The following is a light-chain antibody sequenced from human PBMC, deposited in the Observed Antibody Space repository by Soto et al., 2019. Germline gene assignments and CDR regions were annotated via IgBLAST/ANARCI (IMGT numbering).Light chain of an antibody. CDR1: RSVSSY. J-gene: IGKJ2*01. CDR3: HQYNSWPPGT. V-gene: IGKV3D-15*01. CDR2: DAS. Sequence: EIVLTQSPATLSLSPGESATLSCRATRSVSSYLAWYQQKPGQAPRLLIYDASSRPTDIPARFSGSGSGTEFTLTISSLQSEDFSLYYCHQYNSWPPGTFGQGTKVDIK.